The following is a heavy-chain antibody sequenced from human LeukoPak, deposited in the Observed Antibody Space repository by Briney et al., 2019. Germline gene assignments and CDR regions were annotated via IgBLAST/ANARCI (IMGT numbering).Heavy chain of an antibody. V-gene: IGHV1-8*01. CDR1: GYTFTSYD. CDR3: ARAPRSQYSSGWLDV. D-gene: IGHD6-19*01. Sequence: ASVKVSCKASGYTFTSYDINWVRQAPGQGLEWMGWMNPNSGNTGYAQKFQGRVTMTRNTSISTAYMELSSLRSEDTAVYYCARAPRSQYSSGWLDVWGQGTTVTVSS. CDR2: MNPNSGNT. J-gene: IGHJ6*02.